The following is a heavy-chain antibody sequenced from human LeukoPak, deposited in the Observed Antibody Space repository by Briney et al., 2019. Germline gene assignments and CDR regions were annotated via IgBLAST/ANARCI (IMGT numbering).Heavy chain of an antibody. Sequence: PGGSLRLSCAASGFTVSSNYMSWVRQAPGKGLEWVSVIYSGGSTYYADSVKGRFTISRHNSKNTLYLQMNSLRAEDTAVYYCARGPSGPDTAMARIYYYGMDVWGQGTTVTVSS. CDR3: ARGPSGPDTAMARIYYYGMDV. D-gene: IGHD5-18*01. J-gene: IGHJ6*02. CDR1: GFTVSSNY. CDR2: IYSGGST. V-gene: IGHV3-53*04.